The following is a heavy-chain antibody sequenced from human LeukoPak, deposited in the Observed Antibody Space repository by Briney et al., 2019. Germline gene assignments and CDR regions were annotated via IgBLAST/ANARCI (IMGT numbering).Heavy chain of an antibody. J-gene: IGHJ4*02. CDR1: GFSFSSFS. CDR3: ARGRVSRPMTPPDY. CDR2: ISGGSSFT. D-gene: IGHD3-22*01. Sequence: GGSLRLSCAASGFSFSSFSMNWVRQAPGKGLEWVSYISGGSSFTYYVDSVKGRFTISRDNAKNSLYLQMNSLRAEDTAVYYCARGRVSRPMTPPDYWGQGTLVTVSS. V-gene: IGHV3-21*03.